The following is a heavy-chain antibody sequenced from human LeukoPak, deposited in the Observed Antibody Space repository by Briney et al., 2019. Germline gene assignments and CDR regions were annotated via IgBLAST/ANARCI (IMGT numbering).Heavy chain of an antibody. Sequence: SATLSLTCTVSGGSISSYYWSWIRQTPGEGLEWLGYIYYSASTNYNPSLKSRVTISVDTSKNQFSLKLSSVTAADTAVYFCARHGASGSYLYYFDYWGQGTLVTVSS. D-gene: IGHD1-26*01. V-gene: IGHV4-59*08. CDR3: ARHGASGSYLYYFDY. J-gene: IGHJ4*02. CDR2: IYYSAST. CDR1: GGSISSYY.